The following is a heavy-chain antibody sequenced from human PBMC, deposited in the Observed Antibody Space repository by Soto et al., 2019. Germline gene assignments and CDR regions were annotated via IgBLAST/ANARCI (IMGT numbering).Heavy chain of an antibody. J-gene: IGHJ4*02. CDR2: IYSGGST. CDR3: ARASIAAAGYYFDY. V-gene: IGHV3-53*01. CDR1: GFTVSTNY. D-gene: IGHD6-13*01. Sequence: EVQLVESGGGLIQPGGSLRLSCAASGFTVSTNYMSWVRQAPGKGLEWVSVIYSGGSTYYADSVKGRFTISRDNSKNTLYLQMNSLRAVDTAVYYCARASIAAAGYYFDYWGQVTLVTVSS.